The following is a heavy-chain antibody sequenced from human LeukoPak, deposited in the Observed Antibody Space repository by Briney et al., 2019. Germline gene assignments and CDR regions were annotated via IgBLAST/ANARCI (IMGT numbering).Heavy chain of an antibody. CDR3: ARGGEWELRSAFDY. CDR1: GFTVSNNY. Sequence: QSGGSLRLSCAASGFTVSNNYMNWVRQAPGKGLEWVSVIYSGGNTYYADSVKGRFTISRDNSKNTLYLQMNSLRAEDTAMYYCARGGEWELRSAFDYWGQGTLVTVSS. D-gene: IGHD1-26*01. J-gene: IGHJ4*02. V-gene: IGHV3-53*01. CDR2: IYSGGNT.